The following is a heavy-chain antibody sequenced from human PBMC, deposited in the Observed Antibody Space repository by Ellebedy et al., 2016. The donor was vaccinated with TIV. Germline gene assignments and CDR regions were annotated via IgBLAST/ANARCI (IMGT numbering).Heavy chain of an antibody. CDR3: ARGSSSYGTINWFDP. D-gene: IGHD5-18*01. J-gene: IGHJ5*02. Sequence: MPSETLSLTCAVSGGSISSSNWWCWVRQPPGKGLEWSGEIYHSGSTNYNPSLKSRVTISVDKSKNQFSLKLSSVTAADTAVYYCARGSSSYGTINWFDPWGQGTLVTVSS. CDR1: GGSISSSNW. CDR2: IYHSGST. V-gene: IGHV4-4*02.